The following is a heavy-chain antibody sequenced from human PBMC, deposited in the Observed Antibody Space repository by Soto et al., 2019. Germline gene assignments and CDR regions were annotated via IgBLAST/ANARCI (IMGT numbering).Heavy chain of an antibody. CDR1: GFTHSNNG. CDR3: ARELASVN. CDR2: ISRDGNTK. J-gene: IGHJ4*02. D-gene: IGHD2-15*01. V-gene: IGHV3-30*03. Sequence: QVQLVESGGGVVQPGRSLRLSCAASGFTHSNNGMHWVCQGPGKGLEWVAVISRDGNTKFYADSVKGRFAISKDNSENTLYLQMNSLRLEDTAVYFCARELASVNWGQGTLVTVSS.